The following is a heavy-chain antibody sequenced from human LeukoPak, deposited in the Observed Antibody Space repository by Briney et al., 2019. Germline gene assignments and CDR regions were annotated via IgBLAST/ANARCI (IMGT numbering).Heavy chain of an antibody. V-gene: IGHV3-23*01. Sequence: GGSLRLSCAASGFTFSSYPMSWVRQPPGKGLEWVSGITGSGAGPYYADSVKGRFTISRDNSKNTLYLQMSSLRAEDTAVYYCANPQQLVPPAYWGQGTLVTVSS. D-gene: IGHD6-13*01. CDR1: GFTFSSYP. J-gene: IGHJ4*02. CDR3: ANPQQLVPPAY. CDR2: ITGSGAGP.